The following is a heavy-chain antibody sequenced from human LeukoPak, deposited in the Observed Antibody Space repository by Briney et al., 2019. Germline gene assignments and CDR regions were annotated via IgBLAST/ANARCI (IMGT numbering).Heavy chain of an antibody. J-gene: IGHJ3*02. CDR3: ARRIVGATLHDAFDI. D-gene: IGHD1-26*01. Sequence: PGGSLRLSCAASGFTFSAYPMSWVRQTPGKGLEWVSGISESGENTDSADSVEGRFTISRDNSQNTLYLQMNSLRVEDTALYYCARRIVGATLHDAFDIWGQGTMVTVSS. V-gene: IGHV3-23*01. CDR2: ISESGENT. CDR1: GFTFSAYP.